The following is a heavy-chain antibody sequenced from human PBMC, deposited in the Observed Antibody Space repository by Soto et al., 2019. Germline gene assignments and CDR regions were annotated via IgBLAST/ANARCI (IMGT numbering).Heavy chain of an antibody. D-gene: IGHD6-19*01. CDR1: GYTFTSYY. V-gene: IGHV1-46*01. Sequence: ASVKVSCKASGYTFTSYYMHWVRQAPGQGLEWKGIINPSGGSTSYAQKFQGRVTMTRDTSTSTVYMELSSLRSEDTAVYYCARDDEAVAGAYYYGMDVWGQGTTVTVSS. CDR3: ARDDEAVAGAYYYGMDV. CDR2: INPSGGST. J-gene: IGHJ6*02.